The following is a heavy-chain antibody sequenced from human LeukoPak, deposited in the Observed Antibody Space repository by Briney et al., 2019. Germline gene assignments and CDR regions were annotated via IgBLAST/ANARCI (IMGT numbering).Heavy chain of an antibody. J-gene: IGHJ3*02. V-gene: IGHV3-7*01. D-gene: IGHD3-22*01. CDR3: ASQQSMIVVAQDLGAFDI. CDR2: IKGDGSEK. CDR1: GFTFRNHW. Sequence: GGSLRLSCVASGFTFRNHWMSWVRQAPGKGLEWLANIKGDGSEKYYIDSVRGRFTISRDNAKNSLYLQMNSLRVEDTTVYYCASQQSMIVVAQDLGAFDIWGQGTMVTVSS.